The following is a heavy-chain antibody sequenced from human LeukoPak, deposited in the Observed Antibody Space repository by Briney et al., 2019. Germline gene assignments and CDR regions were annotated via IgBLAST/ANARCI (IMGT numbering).Heavy chain of an antibody. CDR1: GGSISSYY. J-gene: IGHJ4*02. Sequence: SETLSLTCTVSGGSISSYYWSWIRQPAGKGLEWIGRIYTSGSTNYNPSLKSRVTTSVDTSKNQFSLKLSSVTAADTAVYYCARVLPVAGTEVFDYWGQGTLVTVSS. CDR3: ARVLPVAGTEVFDY. CDR2: IYTSGST. V-gene: IGHV4-4*07. D-gene: IGHD6-19*01.